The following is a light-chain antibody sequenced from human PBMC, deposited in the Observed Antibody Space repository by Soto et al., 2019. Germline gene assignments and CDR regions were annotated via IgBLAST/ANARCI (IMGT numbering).Light chain of an antibody. CDR1: DNGSKP. Sequence: SYELTQPPSVSVAPGQTARITCGGSDNGSKPVHWYQQKPGQAPVLVVFDNSDRASGIPERLSGSNSGNTATLTISRVEDWDEADYYCQVWDSSSDRLVVFGGGTKVTVL. CDR3: QVWDSSSDRLVV. CDR2: DNS. V-gene: IGLV3-21*02. J-gene: IGLJ2*01.